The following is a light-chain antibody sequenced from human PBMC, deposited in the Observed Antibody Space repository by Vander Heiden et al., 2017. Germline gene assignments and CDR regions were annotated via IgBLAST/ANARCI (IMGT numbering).Light chain of an antibody. CDR1: QNFGVF. CDR2: RAF. CDR3: QHQLT. J-gene: IGKJ2*01. V-gene: IGKV1-5*03. Sequence: IQLTQSPSSLSASVGDRVTISCRASQNFGVFLAWYQQKPGRAPKLLIYRAFTLEIGVPARFRGDVSGTECPHTINNAKHDDIETNYCQHQLTFGQGTKLEIK.